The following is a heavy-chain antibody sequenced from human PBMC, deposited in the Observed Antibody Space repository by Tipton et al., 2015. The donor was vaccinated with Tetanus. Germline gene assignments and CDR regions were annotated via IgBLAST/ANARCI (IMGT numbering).Heavy chain of an antibody. Sequence: QLVQSGAEVKKPGSSVRVSCKASGGTFTSYAIAWVREAPGQGLEWMGGIIPIFGTPEYAQKFQGRLTITADKSTNTVYMELSSLRSDDTAFYYCGRASGYHYGSGSYYSGEDYWGQGTLVTVSS. D-gene: IGHD3-10*01. V-gene: IGHV1-69*06. CDR1: GGTFTSYA. CDR3: GRASGYHYGSGSYYSGEDY. J-gene: IGHJ4*02. CDR2: IIPIFGTP.